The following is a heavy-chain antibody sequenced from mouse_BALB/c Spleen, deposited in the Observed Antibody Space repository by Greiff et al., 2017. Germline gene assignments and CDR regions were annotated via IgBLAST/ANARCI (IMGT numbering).Heavy chain of an antibody. V-gene: IGHV5-17*02. CDR1: GFTFSSFG. Sequence: EVKLMESGGGLVQPGGSRKLSCAASGFTFSSFGMHWVRQAPEKGLEWVAYISSGSSTIYYADTVKGRFTISRDNPKNTLFLQMTSLMSEDTAMYYCARRLDYYAMDYWGQGTSVTVSS. CDR2: ISSGSSTI. D-gene: IGHD4-1*01. CDR3: ARRLDYYAMDY. J-gene: IGHJ4*01.